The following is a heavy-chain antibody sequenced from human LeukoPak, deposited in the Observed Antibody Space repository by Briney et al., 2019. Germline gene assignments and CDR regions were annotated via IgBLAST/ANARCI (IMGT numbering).Heavy chain of an antibody. V-gene: IGHV3-73*01. CDR3: TVPQSGGNWFDP. D-gene: IGHD3-16*01. CDR2: IIGKGFRDPT. J-gene: IGHJ5*02. CDR1: GFTFSDSA. Sequence: GASVRLSCAASGFTFSDSAIHWVRQASGKGLEWVGRIIGKGFRDPTAYAASVKDRFTISRDDSESTAYLQMNSLKAEDTAVYYCTVPQSGGNWFDPWGPGTQVTVSS.